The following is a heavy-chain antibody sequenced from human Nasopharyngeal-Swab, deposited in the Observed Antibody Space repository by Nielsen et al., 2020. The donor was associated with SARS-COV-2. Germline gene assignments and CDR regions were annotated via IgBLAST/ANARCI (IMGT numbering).Heavy chain of an antibody. Sequence: GEFLKISCVTSGFTFNMYSMHWVRQAPGKGLEWVSAISGSGGSTYYADSVKGRFTISRDNSKNTLYLQMNSLRAEDTAVYYCARDPGFGYYYDSSGYYDYWGQGTLVTVSS. CDR1: GFTFNMYS. V-gene: IGHV3-23*01. J-gene: IGHJ4*02. CDR3: ARDPGFGYYYDSSGYYDY. D-gene: IGHD3-22*01. CDR2: ISGSGGST.